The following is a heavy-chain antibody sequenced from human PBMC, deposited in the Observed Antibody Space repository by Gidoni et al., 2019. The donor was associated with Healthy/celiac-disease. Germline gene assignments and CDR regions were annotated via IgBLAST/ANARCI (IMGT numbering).Heavy chain of an antibody. CDR2: IKQDGSEK. Sequence: VANIKQDGSEKYYVDSVKGRFTISRDNAKNSLYLQMNSLRAEDTAVYYCARDFRQWLETGYFQHWGQGTLVTVSS. D-gene: IGHD6-19*01. J-gene: IGHJ1*01. CDR3: ARDFRQWLETGYFQH. V-gene: IGHV3-7*01.